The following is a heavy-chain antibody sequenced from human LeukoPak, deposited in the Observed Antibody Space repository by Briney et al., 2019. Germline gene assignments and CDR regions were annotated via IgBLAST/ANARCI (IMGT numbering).Heavy chain of an antibody. Sequence: GGSLRLSCAASGFTFSDHYMDWVRHAPGKGLEGVGRTSNKAKSYTTEYAASVKDRFTISRDDSKNSLYLQMNSLKTEDTAVYYCARVTGAYYFDYWGQGTLVTVSS. CDR2: TSNKAKSYTT. V-gene: IGHV3-72*01. D-gene: IGHD1-20*01. J-gene: IGHJ4*02. CDR3: ARVTGAYYFDY. CDR1: GFTFSDHY.